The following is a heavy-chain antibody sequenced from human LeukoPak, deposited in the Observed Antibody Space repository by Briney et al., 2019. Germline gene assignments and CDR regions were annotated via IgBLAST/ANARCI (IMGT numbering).Heavy chain of an antibody. CDR3: ARASGMDFWSGWYGAY. CDR2: IYPGDSDT. J-gene: IGHJ4*01. Sequence: GESLKISCKGSGYSFTSYWIGWVRQMPGKGLEWMGIIYPGDSDTRYSPSFQGQVTISADKSISTAYLQWTSLKASDTAMYYCARASGMDFWSGWYGAYWGQGTLVTVSS. CDR1: GYSFTSYW. V-gene: IGHV5-51*01. D-gene: IGHD3-3*01.